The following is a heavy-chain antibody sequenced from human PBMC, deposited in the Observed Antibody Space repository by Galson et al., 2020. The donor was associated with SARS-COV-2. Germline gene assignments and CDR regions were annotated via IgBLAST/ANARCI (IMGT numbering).Heavy chain of an antibody. CDR3: ARDYYDSSGYSTNGMDV. D-gene: IGHD3-22*01. CDR2: IYSEGSST. Sequence: ALHGESLKISCAASGFTFSSYWMHWVRQAPGKGLVWVSRIYSEGSSTSYADSVKGRFTISGDNAKNTLYLQMNSLRPEDTAVYSCARDYYDSSGYSTNGMDVWGQGTTVTVSS. V-gene: IGHV3-74*01. CDR1: GFTFSSYW. J-gene: IGHJ6*02.